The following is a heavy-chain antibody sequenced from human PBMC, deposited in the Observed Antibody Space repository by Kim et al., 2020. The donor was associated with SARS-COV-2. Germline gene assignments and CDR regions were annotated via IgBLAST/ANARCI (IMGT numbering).Heavy chain of an antibody. CDR3: ARANYGSSSYYYGMDV. Sequence: SPKNRVTISVDTSKNQFSLKLSSVTAADTAVYYCARANYGSSSYYYGMDVWGQGTTVTVSS. D-gene: IGHD3-22*01. J-gene: IGHJ6*02. V-gene: IGHV4-34*01.